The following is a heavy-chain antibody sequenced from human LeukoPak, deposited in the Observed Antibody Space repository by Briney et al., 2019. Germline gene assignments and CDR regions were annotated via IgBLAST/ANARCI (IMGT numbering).Heavy chain of an antibody. D-gene: IGHD3-22*01. CDR3: ARAYDSSGPEED. J-gene: IGHJ4*02. CDR1: GYTFTGYY. CDR2: INPNSGGT. Sequence: GASVTVSRTASGYTFTGYYMHWVRQAPGQGLEWMGRINPNSGGTNYAQKFQGRVTMTRDTSISTAYMELSRLRSDDTAVYYCARAYDSSGPEEDWGQGTLVTVSS. V-gene: IGHV1-2*06.